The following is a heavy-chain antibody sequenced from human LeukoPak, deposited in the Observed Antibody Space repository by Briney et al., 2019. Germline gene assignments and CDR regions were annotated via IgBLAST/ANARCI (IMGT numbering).Heavy chain of an antibody. D-gene: IGHD2/OR15-2a*01. CDR1: GFTFSGFW. J-gene: IGHJ4*02. CDR3: ASGVDLDSSTYRPFDY. V-gene: IGHV3-7*03. CDR2: INSDGSEG. Sequence: GGSLRLSCAVSGFTFSGFWMSWSRQAPGKGLEWVASINSDGSEGYYADVVKGRFTISRDNAMNPLFLQMNSLRAEDTAMYYCASGVDLDSSTYRPFDYWGQGALVTVSS.